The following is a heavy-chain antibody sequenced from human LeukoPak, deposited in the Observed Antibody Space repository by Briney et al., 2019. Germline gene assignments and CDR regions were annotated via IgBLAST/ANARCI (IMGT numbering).Heavy chain of an antibody. J-gene: IGHJ3*02. CDR2: INPNSGGT. D-gene: IGHD3-3*01. V-gene: IGHV1-2*02. CDR1: GYTFTGYY. CDR3: AREGYYDFWSAYAFDI. Sequence: GASVKVSCKASGYTFTGYYMHWVRQAPGQGLEWMGWINPNSGGTNYAQKFQGRVTMTRDTSISTAYMELSRLRSDDTAVYYCAREGYYDFWSAYAFDIWGQGTMVTVSS.